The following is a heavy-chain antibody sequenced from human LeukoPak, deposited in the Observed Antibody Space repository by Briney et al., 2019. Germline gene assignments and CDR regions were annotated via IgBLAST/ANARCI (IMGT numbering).Heavy chain of an antibody. J-gene: IGHJ4*02. CDR2: IVGSADST. Sequence: GGSLSLSCVASGFIFITYALHWVRPAPGKGLEWVSAIVGSADSTFYSESVKGGFTISRDNAKDTLYLRMNLLRAEETAVYYCTRRYCTNGVCDPLEFWGQGALVSVSS. CDR1: GFIFITYA. V-gene: IGHV3-23*01. D-gene: IGHD2-8*01. CDR3: TRRYCTNGVCDPLEF.